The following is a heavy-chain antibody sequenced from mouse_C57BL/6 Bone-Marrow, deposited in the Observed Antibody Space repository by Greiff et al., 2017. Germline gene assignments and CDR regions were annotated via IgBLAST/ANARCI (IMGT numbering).Heavy chain of an antibody. V-gene: IGHV1-81*01. CDR2: IYPRSGNT. D-gene: IGHD1-1*01. J-gene: IGHJ4*01. Sequence: QVQLQQSGAELARPGASVKLSCKASGYTFTSYGISWVKQRTGQGLEWIGEIYPRSGNTYYNEKFKGKGTLTADKSYSTAYMELRSLTFEDSAVYFCASNLLLRTYYYAMDYWGQGTSVTVSS. CDR1: GYTFTSYG. CDR3: ASNLLLRTYYYAMDY.